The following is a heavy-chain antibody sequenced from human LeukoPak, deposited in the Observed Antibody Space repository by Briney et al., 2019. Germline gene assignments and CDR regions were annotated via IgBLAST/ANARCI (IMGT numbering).Heavy chain of an antibody. V-gene: IGHV3-74*01. D-gene: IGHD3-22*01. CDR3: ARVSGTDSSGYVEIDF. J-gene: IGHJ4*02. CDR2: INSDGSRT. Sequence: PGGSLRLSCAASGFTFSSYWMHWVRQAPGKGLVWVSRINSDGSRTTYADSVKGRFTISRDNAKNTLYLQMNSLRAEDTAVYYCARVSGTDSSGYVEIDFWGQGTLVTVSS. CDR1: GFTFSSYW.